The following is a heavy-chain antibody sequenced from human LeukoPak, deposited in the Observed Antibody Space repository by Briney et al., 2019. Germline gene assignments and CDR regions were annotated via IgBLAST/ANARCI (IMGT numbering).Heavy chain of an antibody. V-gene: IGHV4-34*01. D-gene: IGHD1-1*01. CDR3: ARGRVSSSTWYSTYYYYFYMDV. CDR1: GGSFSGYF. CDR2: INHSGST. J-gene: IGHJ6*03. Sequence: SETLSLTCAVYGGSFSGYFWSWIRQPPGKGLEWIGEINHSGSTSYNPSLKSRVTISVDTSKNQFSLRLRSVTAADTAVYFCARGRVSSSTWYSTYYYYFYMDVWGKGTTVTVSS.